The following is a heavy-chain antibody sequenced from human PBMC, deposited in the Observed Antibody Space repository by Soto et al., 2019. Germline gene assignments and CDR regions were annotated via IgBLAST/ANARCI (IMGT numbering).Heavy chain of an antibody. CDR2: ISGSGAGT. Sequence: EVQLLESGGGLVQPGGSLRLSCEASGFTFSSHAMTWVRQAPGKGLEWVSAISGSGAGTYYAASVKGRFTVSRDNSKGTRYLQLNSLRAEDPGMYYCAKGVAMFADDVFDVWGQGTMVTVSS. V-gene: IGHV3-23*01. D-gene: IGHD3-10*02. CDR1: GFTFSSHA. J-gene: IGHJ3*01. CDR3: AKGVAMFADDVFDV.